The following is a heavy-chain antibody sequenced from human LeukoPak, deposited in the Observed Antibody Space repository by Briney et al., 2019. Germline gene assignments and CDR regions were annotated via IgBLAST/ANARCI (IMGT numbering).Heavy chain of an antibody. J-gene: IGHJ4*02. V-gene: IGHV3-13*04. CDR2: IGTSGDT. D-gene: IGHD6-19*01. CDR1: GFTFSSYD. Sequence: AGGSLRLSCAASGFTFSSYDMHWVRQATGKGLEWVSVIGTSGDTYYAGSVKGRFTISRENAKNSLYLQMNSLTAGDTAVYFCSRVGSSGWPNYFDSWSQGTLVTVSS. CDR3: SRVGSSGWPNYFDS.